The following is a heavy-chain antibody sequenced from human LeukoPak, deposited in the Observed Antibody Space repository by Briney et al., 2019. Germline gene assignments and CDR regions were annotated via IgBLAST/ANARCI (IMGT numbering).Heavy chain of an antibody. V-gene: IGHV3-20*04. Sequence: GGSLRFSCAASGFTFDDYGMSWVRQAPGKGLEWVSGINWSGGDTGYADSVKGRFTISRDNAKSSLYLQMISLRAEDTALYYCARVPKIYYSYGFDYWGQGTLVIVSS. J-gene: IGHJ4*02. CDR1: GFTFDDYG. CDR2: INWSGGDT. D-gene: IGHD5-18*01. CDR3: ARVPKIYYSYGFDY.